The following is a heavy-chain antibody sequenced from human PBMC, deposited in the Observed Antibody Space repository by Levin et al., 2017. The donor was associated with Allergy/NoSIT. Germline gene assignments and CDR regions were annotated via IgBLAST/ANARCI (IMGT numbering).Heavy chain of an antibody. CDR1: DGSISSTNW. CDR3: ANGPVAGTKGAFDI. CDR2: IYHSGST. J-gene: IGHJ3*02. Sequence: SSETLSLTCAVSDGSISSTNWWSWVRQPPGKGLEWIGEIYHSGSTVYNPSHKSRVTISVDKSKNQFSLKLSSVTAADTAVYYCANGPVAGTKGAFDIWGQGTMVTVSS. V-gene: IGHV4-4*02. D-gene: IGHD6-19*01.